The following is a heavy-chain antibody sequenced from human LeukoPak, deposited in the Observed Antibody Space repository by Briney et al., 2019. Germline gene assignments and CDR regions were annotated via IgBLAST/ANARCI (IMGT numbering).Heavy chain of an antibody. CDR3: AREHCSGGSCYSIYYYYYMDV. V-gene: IGHV4-4*02. J-gene: IGHJ6*03. Sequence: SETLSLTCAVSGGSVTSNNWWSWVRQPPGKGLEWIAEIYHSGSTNCNPSLESRVTISVDKSKNQFSLKLSSVTAADTAVYYCAREHCSGGSCYSIYYYYYMDVWGKGTTVTVSS. D-gene: IGHD2-15*01. CDR1: GGSVTSNNW. CDR2: IYHSGST.